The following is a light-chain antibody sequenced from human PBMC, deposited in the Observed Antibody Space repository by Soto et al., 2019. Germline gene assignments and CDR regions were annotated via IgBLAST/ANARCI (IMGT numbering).Light chain of an antibody. CDR2: EVN. Sequence: QSALTQPPSASGSPGQSVTISCTGTSSDVGGHNSVSWYQQHPGKAPKLMIYEVNKRPSGVPDRFSGSKSGNTASLTVSGLQAEDEADYYCSSFADNNNLLFGGGTKLTVL. J-gene: IGLJ2*01. CDR1: SSDVGGHNS. V-gene: IGLV2-8*01. CDR3: SSFADNNNLL.